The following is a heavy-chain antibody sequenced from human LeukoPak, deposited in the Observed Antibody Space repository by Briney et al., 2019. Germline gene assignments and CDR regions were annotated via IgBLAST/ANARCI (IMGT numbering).Heavy chain of an antibody. D-gene: IGHD5-24*01. V-gene: IGHV1-46*01. CDR3: ARDGSRDGYNLGVGDYYYYYYMDV. CDR2: INPSGGST. J-gene: IGHJ6*03. CDR1: GYTFTGYY. Sequence: GASVKVSCKASGYTFTGYYMHWVRQAPGQGLEWMGIINPSGGSTSYAQKFQGRVTMTRDMSTSTVYMELSSLRSEDTAVYYCARDGSRDGYNLGVGDYYYYYYMDVWGKGTTVTVSS.